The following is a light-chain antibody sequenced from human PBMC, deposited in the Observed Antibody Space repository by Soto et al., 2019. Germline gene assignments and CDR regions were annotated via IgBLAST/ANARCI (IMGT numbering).Light chain of an antibody. Sequence: QSALTQPASVSGSPGQSITIPCTGTSSDIGGYNYVSWYQQHPGKAPQLMIYEVSNRPSGVSNRFSGSKSGNTASLTISGLQAEDEADYYCGSYTITSARYVFGAGTKLTVL. V-gene: IGLV2-14*01. CDR1: SSDIGGYNY. J-gene: IGLJ1*01. CDR3: GSYTITSARYV. CDR2: EVS.